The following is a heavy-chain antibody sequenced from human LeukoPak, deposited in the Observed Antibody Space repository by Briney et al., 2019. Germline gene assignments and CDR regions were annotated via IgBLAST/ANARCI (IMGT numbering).Heavy chain of an antibody. V-gene: IGHV4-4*02. J-gene: IGHJ5*02. CDR3: ARRGNWFDP. CDR2: IHHSGTT. Sequence: PSGTLPLTCAVSGGSISSSNWWSWVRQPPGKGLEWIGEIHHSGTTNYKPSLKSRVTISVDNSKSQFSLKLSSVTAADTAVYYCARRGNWFDPWGQGTLVTVSS. D-gene: IGHD3-10*01. CDR1: GGSISSSNW.